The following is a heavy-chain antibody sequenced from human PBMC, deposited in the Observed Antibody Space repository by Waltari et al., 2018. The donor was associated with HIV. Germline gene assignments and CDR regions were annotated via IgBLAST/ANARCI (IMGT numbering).Heavy chain of an antibody. Sequence: QLQLQESGPGPAKPTETLSLTCAVSGGSISSSSYYWDWIRQPPGKGLEWIGTIYYSGSTVYNPSLKSRVTISVDTSKNQFSLNLISVTAADTAVYYCARRVATGGWRFDYWGQGSLVTVSS. CDR2: IYYSGST. D-gene: IGHD6-25*01. CDR3: ARRVATGGWRFDY. CDR1: GGSISSSSYY. J-gene: IGHJ4*02. V-gene: IGHV4-39*01.